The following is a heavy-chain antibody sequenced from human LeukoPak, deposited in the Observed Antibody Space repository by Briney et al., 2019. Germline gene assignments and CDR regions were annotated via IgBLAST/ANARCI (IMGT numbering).Heavy chain of an antibody. CDR3: ARDPFAAGDY. CDR1: GGSINSYY. CDR2: IYYSGST. D-gene: IGHD6-13*01. V-gene: IGHV4-59*01. Sequence: MSSETLSLTCTVSGGSINSYYWSWIRQPPGKGLEWIGYIYYSGSTNYNPSLKSRVTISVDTSKNQFSLKLSSVTAADTAVYYCARDPFAAGDYWGQGTLVTVSS. J-gene: IGHJ4*02.